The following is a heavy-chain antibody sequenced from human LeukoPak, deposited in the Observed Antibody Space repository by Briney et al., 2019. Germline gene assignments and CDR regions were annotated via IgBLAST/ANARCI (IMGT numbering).Heavy chain of an antibody. CDR2: INHSGST. D-gene: IGHD2-15*01. CDR1: GGSFSGYY. J-gene: IGHJ4*02. CDR3: ARQRSYYCSGGSCYPYYFDY. V-gene: IGHV4-34*01. Sequence: SETLSLTCAVYGGSFSGYYWSWIRQPPGKGLEWIGEINHSGSTNYNPSLKSRVTISVDTSKNQFSLKLSSATAADTAVYYCARQRSYYCSGGSCYPYYFDYWGQGTLVTVS.